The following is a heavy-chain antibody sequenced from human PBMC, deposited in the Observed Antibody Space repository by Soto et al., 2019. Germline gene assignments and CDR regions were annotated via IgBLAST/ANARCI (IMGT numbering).Heavy chain of an antibody. CDR2: VNPSGGST. CDR1: GYIFTAYS. V-gene: IGHV1-46*01. D-gene: IGHD2-15*01. Sequence: QVQLVQSGAEVKKPGASVKVSCKASGYIFTAYSMHWVRQAPGQGLEWMGVVNPSGGSTNYAPKFQGRLTMTRDTSTSTVYMDLSSLTSEDTAVYYCAREENCSDGICYSASFQRWGQGTLATVSS. J-gene: IGHJ1*01. CDR3: AREENCSDGICYSASFQR.